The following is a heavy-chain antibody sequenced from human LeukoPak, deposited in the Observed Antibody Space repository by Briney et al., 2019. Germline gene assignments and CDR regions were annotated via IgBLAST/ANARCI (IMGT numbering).Heavy chain of an antibody. CDR3: ATVRGGYYQVSYFDY. V-gene: IGHV1-24*01. Sequence: ASVNVSCKVSGYTRTELSMHWVRQAPGKGLEWVGGFDPEDGETIYAQKFQGRVTMTEDTSTDTAYMGLSSLRSEATAVYYCATVRGGYYQVSYFDYCGQGTLVTVSS. D-gene: IGHD3-22*01. J-gene: IGHJ4*02. CDR2: FDPEDGET. CDR1: GYTRTELS.